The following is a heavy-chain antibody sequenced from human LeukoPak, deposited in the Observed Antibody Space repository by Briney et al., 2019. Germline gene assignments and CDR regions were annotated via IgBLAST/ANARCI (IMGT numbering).Heavy chain of an antibody. J-gene: IGHJ4*02. CDR2: IIPIFGTA. D-gene: IGHD3-10*01. CDR3: ARERKAYGPTDY. V-gene: IGHV1-69*13. Sequence: ASVKVSCKASGGTFSSYAISWVRQAPGQGLEWMGGIIPIFGTANYAQKFQGRVTITADESTSTAYMELSSLRSEDTAVYYCARERKAYGPTDYWGQGTLVTVSS. CDR1: GGTFSSYA.